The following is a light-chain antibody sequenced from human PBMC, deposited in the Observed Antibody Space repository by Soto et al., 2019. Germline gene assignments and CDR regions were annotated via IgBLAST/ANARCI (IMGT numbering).Light chain of an antibody. CDR1: QSISSW. Sequence: DIQMTKSPSTLSASVGDRVSITCRASQSISSWLAWYQQKPGKAPKILIYDASSLESGVPSRFSGSGSGTEFTLTISSLQPDDFATYYCQQYDSFPITFGGGTKVDI. CDR3: QQYDSFPIT. CDR2: DAS. V-gene: IGKV1-5*01. J-gene: IGKJ4*01.